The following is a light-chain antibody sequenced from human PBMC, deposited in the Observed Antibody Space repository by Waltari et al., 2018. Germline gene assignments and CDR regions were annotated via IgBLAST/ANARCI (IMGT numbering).Light chain of an antibody. J-gene: IGLJ3*02. Sequence: QSALTQPASVSGSPGQSITISCTGTSSDVRGYNYVSCYHQHPGKVPKLLIFDVSNRPSGVSNRFSGSKSGNTASLTISGLQAEDESDYYCCSFTSRSTWVFGGGTKLTVL. CDR1: SSDVRGYNY. V-gene: IGLV2-14*01. CDR3: CSFTSRSTWV. CDR2: DVS.